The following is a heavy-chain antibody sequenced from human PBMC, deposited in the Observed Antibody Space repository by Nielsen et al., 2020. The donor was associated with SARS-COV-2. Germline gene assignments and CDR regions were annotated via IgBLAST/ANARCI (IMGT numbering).Heavy chain of an antibody. Sequence: SETLSLTCTVSGGSISSSSYYWGWIRQPPGKGLEWIGSIYHSGSTYYNPSLKSRVTISVDRSKNQFSLKLSSVTAADTAVYYCARWDGDNWFDPWGQGTLVTVSS. V-gene: IGHV4-39*07. J-gene: IGHJ5*02. CDR1: GGSISSSSYY. CDR2: IYHSGST. D-gene: IGHD5-24*01. CDR3: ARWDGDNWFDP.